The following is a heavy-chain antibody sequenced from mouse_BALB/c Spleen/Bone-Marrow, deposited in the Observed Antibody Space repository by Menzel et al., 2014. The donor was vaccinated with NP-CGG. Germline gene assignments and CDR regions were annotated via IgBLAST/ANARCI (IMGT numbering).Heavy chain of an antibody. V-gene: IGHV5-6*01. J-gene: IGHJ3*01. CDR3: ALNWDSAY. Sequence: EVQLVESGGDLVKPGGSLKLSSAASGFTFSSYGMSWVRQTPDKRLEWVATINNGGTYTYYPDSVKGRFTISRDNAKNTLYLQMSSLKSEDTAMYYCALNWDSAYWGQGTLVTVSA. CDR1: GFTFSSYG. CDR2: INNGGTYT. D-gene: IGHD4-1*02.